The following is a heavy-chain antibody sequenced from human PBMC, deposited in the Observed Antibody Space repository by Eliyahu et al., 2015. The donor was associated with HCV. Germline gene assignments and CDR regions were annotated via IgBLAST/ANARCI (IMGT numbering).Heavy chain of an antibody. CDR1: GXXISSGGYS. V-gene: IGHV4-30-2*01. D-gene: IGHD3-22*01. CDR3: ARAWGSSGFLDAFDI. CDR2: IYHSGST. Sequence: QLQLQESGSGLVKPSQTLSLTCAVSGXXISSGGYSWSWIRQPPGKGLEWIGYIYHSGSTYYNPSLKSRVTISVDRSKNQFSLKLSSVTAADTAVYYCARAWGSSGFLDAFDIWGQGTMVTVSS. J-gene: IGHJ3*02.